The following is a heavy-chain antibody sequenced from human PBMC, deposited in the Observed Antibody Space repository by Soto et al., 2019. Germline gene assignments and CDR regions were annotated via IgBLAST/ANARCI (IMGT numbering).Heavy chain of an antibody. CDR1: GGSISSSSYY. V-gene: IGHV4-39*01. J-gene: IGHJ4*02. D-gene: IGHD3-3*01. Sequence: SETLSLTCTVSGGSISSSSYYWGWIRQPPGKGLEWIGSIYYSGSTYYNPSLKSRVTISVDTSKNQFSLKLSSVTAADTAVYYCASRWGGHFDYWGQGTLVTVSS. CDR3: ASRWGGHFDY. CDR2: IYYSGST.